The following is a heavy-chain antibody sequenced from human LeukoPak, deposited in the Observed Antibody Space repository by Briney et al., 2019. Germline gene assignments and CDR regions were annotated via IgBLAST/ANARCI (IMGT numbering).Heavy chain of an antibody. CDR3: ARRAGAYSHPYDY. V-gene: IGHV3-53*01. J-gene: IGHJ4*02. CDR1: GFTVSSNS. Sequence: GALRLSCTVSGFTVSSNSMSWVRQAPGKGQEWVSFIYSDNTHYSDSVKGRFTISRDNSKNTLYLQMNSLRAEDTAVYYCARRAGAYSHPYDYLGQGTLVTVSS. CDR2: IYSDNT. D-gene: IGHD4/OR15-4a*01.